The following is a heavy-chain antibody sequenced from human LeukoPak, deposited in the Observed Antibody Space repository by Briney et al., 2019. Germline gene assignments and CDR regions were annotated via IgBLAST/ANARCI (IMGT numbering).Heavy chain of an antibody. CDR3: ARDRDVPAIGMDV. CDR2: ISSSSYM. V-gene: IGHV3-21*06. J-gene: IGHJ6*02. Sequence: GGSLRLSCAASGFTFSSYTMNWVRQAPGKGLEWVSSISSSSYMYYADSVKGRFTISRDNAKNSLYLQVNSLRAEDTAVYYCARDRDVPAIGMDVWGQGTTVTVSS. CDR1: GFTFSSYT.